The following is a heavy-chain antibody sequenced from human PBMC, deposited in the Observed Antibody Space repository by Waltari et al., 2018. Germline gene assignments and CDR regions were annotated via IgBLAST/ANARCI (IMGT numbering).Heavy chain of an antibody. CDR1: GYSISSGYY. D-gene: IGHD3-22*01. Sequence: QVQLQESGPGLVKPSETLSLTCAVSGYSISSGYYWGWIRQPPGKGLEWIGSIYHSGSTYYNPSLNSRVTISVDTSKNQFSLKLSSVTAADTAVYYCASRSGYYSSVDYWGQGTLVTVSS. J-gene: IGHJ4*02. CDR2: IYHSGST. V-gene: IGHV4-38-2*01. CDR3: ASRSGYYSSVDY.